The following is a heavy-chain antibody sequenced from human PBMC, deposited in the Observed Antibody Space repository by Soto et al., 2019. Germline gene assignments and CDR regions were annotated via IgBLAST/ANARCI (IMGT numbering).Heavy chain of an antibody. Sequence: PGGSLRLSCAASGFTFSSYAMHWVRQAPGKGLEWVAVISYDGSNKYYADSVKGRFTISRDNSKNTLYLQMNSLRAEDTAVYYCARDKIHRGGMSVFIPYYYYYGMDVWGQGTTVTVSS. CDR3: ARDKIHRGGMSVFIPYYYYYGMDV. CDR2: ISYDGSNK. CDR1: GFTFSSYA. V-gene: IGHV3-30-3*01. D-gene: IGHD2-21*01. J-gene: IGHJ6*02.